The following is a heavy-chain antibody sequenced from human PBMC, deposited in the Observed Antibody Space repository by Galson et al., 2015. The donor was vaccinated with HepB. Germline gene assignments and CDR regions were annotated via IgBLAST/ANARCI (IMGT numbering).Heavy chain of an antibody. V-gene: IGHV4-31*03. D-gene: IGHD3-10*01. Sequence: TLSLTCTVSGYSISSGGYYWGWIRQHPGKGLEWIGYIYYSGSTFYNPSLKSRVTISVDTSKNQFSLKLNFVTVADSALYYCARAPVVGGVVWGRNPRLSGPYYFDYWGRGTLVTVSS. J-gene: IGHJ4*02. CDR3: ARAPVVGGVVWGRNPRLSGPYYFDY. CDR2: IYYSGST. CDR1: GYSISSGGYY.